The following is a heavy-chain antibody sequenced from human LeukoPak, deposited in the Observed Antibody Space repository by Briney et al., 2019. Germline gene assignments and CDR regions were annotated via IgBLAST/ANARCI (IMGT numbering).Heavy chain of an antibody. J-gene: IGHJ4*02. CDR3: AQDARLPDDY. Sequence: GGSLRLSCAASGFTFSSYAMSWVRQAPGKGLEWVSAISGSGGTTYYADSVKGRFTISRDNSKNTLYLHMNTLRAEDTALYYFAQDARLPDDYWRQGPLVTVPS. V-gene: IGHV3-23*01. CDR1: GFTFSSYA. CDR2: ISGSGGTT.